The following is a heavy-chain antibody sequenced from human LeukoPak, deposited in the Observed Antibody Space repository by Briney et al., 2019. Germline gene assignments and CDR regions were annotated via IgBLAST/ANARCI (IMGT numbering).Heavy chain of an antibody. CDR3: TRGGDCIRRDFDY. CDR2: INPNSGGT. D-gene: IGHD2-21*01. J-gene: IGHJ4*02. V-gene: IGHV1-2*02. CDR1: GYTFTGYY. Sequence: ASVKVSCKASGYTFTGYYMHWVRQAPGQGHEWMGWINPNSGGTNYAQKFQGGVTMTRDTSINTAYMELSSLRSGDAAIYYCTRGGDCIRRDFDYWGQGTLVTVSS.